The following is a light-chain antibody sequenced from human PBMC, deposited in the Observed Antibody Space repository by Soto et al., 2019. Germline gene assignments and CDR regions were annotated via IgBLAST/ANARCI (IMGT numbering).Light chain of an antibody. CDR2: GAS. Sequence: EIVMTQSPATLSVSPGERATLSCRASQSVSSSLAWYQQKPGQAPRLLIYGASTRATGIPARFSGSGSGTEFTLTISSLQYEDFAVYYCQQYDNWPKTFGHGTKVEIK. CDR3: QQYDNWPKT. V-gene: IGKV3-15*01. CDR1: QSVSSS. J-gene: IGKJ1*01.